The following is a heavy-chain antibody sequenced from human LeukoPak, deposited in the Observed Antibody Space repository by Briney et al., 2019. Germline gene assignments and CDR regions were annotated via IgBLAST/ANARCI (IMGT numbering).Heavy chain of an antibody. Sequence: GGSLRLSCAASGFTFSSYVMNWVRQAPGKGLECVSGISDSGGGTYYADSVKGRFTISRDNSKNTLYLQMNSLRAEDTAVYYCAKLPGRAADYWGQGTLVTVSS. CDR1: GFTFSSYV. CDR3: AKLPGRAADY. J-gene: IGHJ4*02. V-gene: IGHV3-23*01. CDR2: ISDSGGGT.